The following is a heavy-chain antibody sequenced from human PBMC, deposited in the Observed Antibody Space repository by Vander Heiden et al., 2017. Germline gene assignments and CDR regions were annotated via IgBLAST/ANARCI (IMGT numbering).Heavy chain of an antibody. D-gene: IGHD2-15*01. CDR3: VGLGGAVAAF. V-gene: IGHV3-30-3*01. Sequence: QVQLVESGGGVIQPGRSLRLSCAASGFTFSSYAMHWVRQAPGKGLEWVAVISYDGSNKDDADSVKGRFTISRDNSKNTLYLKLKSLRAEDTAVYDGVGLGGAVAAFWGQGTLVTVSS. CDR2: ISYDGSNK. J-gene: IGHJ4*02. CDR1: GFTFSSYA.